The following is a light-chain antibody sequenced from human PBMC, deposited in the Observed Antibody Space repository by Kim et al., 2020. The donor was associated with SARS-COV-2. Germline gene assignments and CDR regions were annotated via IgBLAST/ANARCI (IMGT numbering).Light chain of an antibody. CDR3: QQYRMPPYT. CDR1: RYVTIIY. CDR2: GES. V-gene: IGKV3-20*01. Sequence: EIALTQSTATLSLSPGESATLSCRASRYVTIIYVAWYQQRPGQAPLLLLSGESSRASGVPDRFRGSGSGTDFTLYISRLEPEDFAVYFCQQYRMPPYTLGQGTKLE. J-gene: IGKJ2*01.